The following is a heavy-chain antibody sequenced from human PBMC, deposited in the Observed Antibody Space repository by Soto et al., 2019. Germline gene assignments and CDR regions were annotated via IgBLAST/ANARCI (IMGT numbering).Heavy chain of an antibody. CDR3: ARDASSGWTKH. Sequence: GASVKVSCKASGYTFTSDYMHWVRQAPGQGLEWRGIINPSGGSTSYAQKFQGRVTMTRETSTSTVYMELSSLRSEDTAVYYCARDASSGWTKHWGKGPLVTVS. CDR2: INPSGGST. V-gene: IGHV1-46*01. D-gene: IGHD6-19*01. CDR1: GYTFTSDY. J-gene: IGHJ4*02.